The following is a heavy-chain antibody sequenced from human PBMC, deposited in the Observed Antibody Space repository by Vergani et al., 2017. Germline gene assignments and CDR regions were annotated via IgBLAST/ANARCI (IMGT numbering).Heavy chain of an antibody. CDR2: INWNSDSI. V-gene: IGHV3-9*01. CDR1: RFTFSTYA. CDR3: VKDIAASGNYWYFDL. J-gene: IGHJ2*01. D-gene: IGHD6-13*01. Sequence: EVQLLESGGGLVQPGGSLRLSCAASRFTFSTYAMHWVRQAPGKGLEWVSGINWNSDSIAYADSVKGRFTISRDNAKNSLYLQMNSLRAEDTALYYCVKDIAASGNYWYFDLWGRGTLVTVSS.